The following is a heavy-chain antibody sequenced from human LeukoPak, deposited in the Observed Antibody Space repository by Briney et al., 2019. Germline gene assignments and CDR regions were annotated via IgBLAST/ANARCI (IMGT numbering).Heavy chain of an antibody. D-gene: IGHD3-10*01. J-gene: IGHJ6*03. CDR2: INPNSGGT. CDR1: GFTFTAYY. CDR3: GRDGDSAYGSGSQYYYYYYMDV. Sequence: ASVKVSCKASGFTFTAYYMHWVRQAPGQGLEWMGWINPNSGGTNYPQKFQGRVTMTLDTSISTAYMELSRLTSDDTAVYYCGRDGDSAYGSGSQYYYYYYMDVWGKGTTVTVSS. V-gene: IGHV1-2*02.